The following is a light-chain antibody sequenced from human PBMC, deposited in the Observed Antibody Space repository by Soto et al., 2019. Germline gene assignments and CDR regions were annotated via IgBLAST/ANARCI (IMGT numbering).Light chain of an antibody. CDR1: QSVSSSY. J-gene: IGKJ1*01. CDR3: QQYGRT. V-gene: IGKV3-20*01. CDR2: GTS. Sequence: EVVLTQSPGTLSLSPRERAALSCKASQSVSSSYLAWYQQKPGQAPMLLIYGTSSRAIAIPDRFRGSGSGTDFTRTSSRREPEDFAVYYCQQYGRTFGQGTKVEIK.